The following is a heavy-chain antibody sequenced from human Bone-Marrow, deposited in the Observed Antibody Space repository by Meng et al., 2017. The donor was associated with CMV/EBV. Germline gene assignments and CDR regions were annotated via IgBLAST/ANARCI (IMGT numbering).Heavy chain of an antibody. CDR1: GGSISSYY. CDR2: IYYSGST. CDR3: ARLRGYDGYDCVDF. Sequence: GSLRLSCTVSGGSISSYYWSWIRQPPGKGLEWIGYIYYSGSTNYNPSLKSRVTISVDTSKNQFSLKLSSVTAADTAMYYCARLRGYDGYDCVDFWGQGTLVTVSS. V-gene: IGHV4-59*01. D-gene: IGHD5-12*01. J-gene: IGHJ4*02.